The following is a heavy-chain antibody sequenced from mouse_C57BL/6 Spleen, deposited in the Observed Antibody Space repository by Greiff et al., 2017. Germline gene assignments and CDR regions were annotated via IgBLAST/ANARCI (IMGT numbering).Heavy chain of an antibody. Sequence: DVQLQEPGGGLVKPGASLKLSCAASGFTFSDYGMHWVRQAPEKGLEWVAYISSGSSTIYYADTVKGRFTISRDKAKNTRFLQMTSLRSEDTAMYYCARQARNYAWFAYWGQGTLVTVSA. V-gene: IGHV5-17*01. CDR2: ISSGSSTI. D-gene: IGHD1-1*01. J-gene: IGHJ3*01. CDR1: GFTFSDYG. CDR3: ARQARNYAWFAY.